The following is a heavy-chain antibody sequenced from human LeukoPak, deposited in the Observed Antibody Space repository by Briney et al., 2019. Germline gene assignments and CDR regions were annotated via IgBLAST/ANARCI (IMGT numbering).Heavy chain of an antibody. Sequence: ASVKVSCKASGYTFTSYAMNWVRQAPGQGLEWMGWINTNTGNPTYAQGFTGRFVFSLDISVSTAYLQISSLKAEDTAVYYCARGPPNWNYLVQMDYWGQGTLVTVSS. CDR1: GYTFTSYA. J-gene: IGHJ4*02. V-gene: IGHV7-4-1*02. CDR2: INTNTGNP. CDR3: ARGPPNWNYLVQMDY. D-gene: IGHD1-7*01.